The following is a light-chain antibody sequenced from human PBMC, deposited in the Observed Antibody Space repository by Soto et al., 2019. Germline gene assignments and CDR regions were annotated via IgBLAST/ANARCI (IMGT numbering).Light chain of an antibody. Sequence: SALTQPASVSGSPGQSITISCSGTSSDVGGYNYVSWYQQHLGKAPKLMVYDVSNRPSGVSNRFSGSKSGNTASLTISGLQAEDEADYYCSSYTTSSTLIFGGGTKVTVL. J-gene: IGLJ2*01. CDR3: SSYTTSSTLI. V-gene: IGLV2-14*01. CDR1: SSDVGGYNY. CDR2: DVS.